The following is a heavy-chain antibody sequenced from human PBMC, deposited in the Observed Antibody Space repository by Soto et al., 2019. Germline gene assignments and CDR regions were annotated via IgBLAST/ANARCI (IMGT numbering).Heavy chain of an antibody. CDR3: ARVPRADYGPFRIGDWYFDL. J-gene: IGHJ2*01. V-gene: IGHV1-3*01. D-gene: IGHD3-16*01. CDR2: INAGNGNT. Sequence: ASVKVSCKASGYTFTSYAMHWVRQAPGQRLEWMGWINAGNGNTKYSQKFQGRVTITRDTSASTAYMELSSLRSEDTAVHYCARVPRADYGPFRIGDWYFDLWGRGPLVPVPS. CDR1: GYTFTSYA.